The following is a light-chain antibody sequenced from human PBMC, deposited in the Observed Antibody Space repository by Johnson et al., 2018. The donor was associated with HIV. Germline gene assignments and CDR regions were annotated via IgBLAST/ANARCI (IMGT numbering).Light chain of an antibody. J-gene: IGLJ1*01. Sequence: QSVLTQPPSVSAAPGQMVSISCSGSSSNIGNNYVSWYQQFPGTAPKLLIYGNDNRPSGVPERFSGSKSGTSASLAITGLQAEDEADYYCQSYDNALSGSKVFGTGTEVTVL. CDR1: SSNIGNNY. CDR2: GND. CDR3: QSYDNALSGSKV. V-gene: IGLV1-40*01.